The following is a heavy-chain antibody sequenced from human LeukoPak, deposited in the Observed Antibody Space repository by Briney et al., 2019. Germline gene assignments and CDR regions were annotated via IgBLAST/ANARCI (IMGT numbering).Heavy chain of an antibody. V-gene: IGHV4-59*01. CDR1: GGSISSYY. Sequence: SETLSLTCTVSGGSISSYYWSWIRQPPGKGLEWIGYIYYSGSTNYNPSLKSRVTISVDTSRNQFSLKLSSVTAEDTAVYYCATDRGYYGSGSYYFWGQGTLVTVSS. CDR3: ATDRGYYGSGSYYF. D-gene: IGHD3-10*01. J-gene: IGHJ4*02. CDR2: IYYSGST.